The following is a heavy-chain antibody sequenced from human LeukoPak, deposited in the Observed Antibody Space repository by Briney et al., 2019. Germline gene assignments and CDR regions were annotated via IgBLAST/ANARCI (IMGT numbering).Heavy chain of an antibody. V-gene: IGHV4-34*01. Sequence: SETLSLTCAVYGGSFSGYYWSWIRQPPGKGLEWIGEINHSGSTNYNPSLKSRVTISVDTSKNQFSLKLSSVTAADTAVYYCARGPHSSGYYYYYYYGMDVWGQGTTVTVSS. CDR3: ARGPHSSGYYYYYYYGMDV. CDR2: INHSGST. CDR1: GGSFSGYY. J-gene: IGHJ6*02. D-gene: IGHD3-22*01.